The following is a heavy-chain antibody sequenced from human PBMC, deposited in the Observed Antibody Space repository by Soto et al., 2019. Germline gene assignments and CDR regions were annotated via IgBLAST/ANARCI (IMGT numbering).Heavy chain of an antibody. CDR1: GLSVSSNY. V-gene: IGHV3-53*01. Sequence: GGSLRLSCAAYGLSVSSNYMTWVRQAPGKGLEWVSIIYRGGGTYHADTVKGRPIISRDDSQNTVYLQMNSLTGGDTAVYYCARRDDSETFDIWGQGTMVTVSS. D-gene: IGHD5-18*01. CDR2: IYRGGGT. CDR3: ARRDDSETFDI. J-gene: IGHJ3*02.